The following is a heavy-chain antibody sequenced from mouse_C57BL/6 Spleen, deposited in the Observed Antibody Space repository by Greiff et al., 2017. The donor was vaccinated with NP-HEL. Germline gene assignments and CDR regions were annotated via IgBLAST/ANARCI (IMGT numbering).Heavy chain of an antibody. J-gene: IGHJ1*03. V-gene: IGHV5-15*01. CDR2: ISNLAYSI. CDR1: GFTFSDYG. Sequence: DVKLVESGGGLVQPGGSLKLSCAASGFTFSDYGMAWVRQAPRKGPEWVAFISNLAYSIYYADTVTGRFTISRENAKNTLYLEMSSLRSEDTAMYYCARITTVEYFDVWGTGTTVTVSS. CDR3: ARITTVEYFDV. D-gene: IGHD1-1*01.